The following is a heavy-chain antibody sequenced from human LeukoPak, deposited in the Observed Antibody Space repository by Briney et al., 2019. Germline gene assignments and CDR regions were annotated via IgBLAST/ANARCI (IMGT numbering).Heavy chain of an antibody. CDR2: INHSGST. J-gene: IGHJ4*02. D-gene: IGHD3-3*01. Sequence: SETLSLTCAVYGGSFSGYYWSWIRQPPGKGLEWIGEINHSGSTNYNPSLKSRVTISVDTSKSQFSLKLSSVTAADTAVYYCARGLYYDFWSGYYVYFDYWGQGTLVTVSS. CDR3: ARGLYYDFWSGYYVYFDY. V-gene: IGHV4-34*01. CDR1: GGSFSGYY.